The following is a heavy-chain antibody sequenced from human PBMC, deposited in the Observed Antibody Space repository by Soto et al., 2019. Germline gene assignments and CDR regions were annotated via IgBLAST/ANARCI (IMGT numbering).Heavy chain of an antibody. D-gene: IGHD3-3*01. CDR3: ARHPRYYDFWSGPIENWFDP. V-gene: IGHV4-4*02. CDR2: IYHSGST. J-gene: IGHJ5*02. CDR1: GGSISSSNW. Sequence: ASETLSLTCAVSGGSISSSNWWSCVRQPPGKGLEWIGEIYHSGSTNYNPSLKSRVTISVDKSKNQFSLKLSSVTAADTAVYYCARHPRYYDFWSGPIENWFDPWGQGTLVTVYS.